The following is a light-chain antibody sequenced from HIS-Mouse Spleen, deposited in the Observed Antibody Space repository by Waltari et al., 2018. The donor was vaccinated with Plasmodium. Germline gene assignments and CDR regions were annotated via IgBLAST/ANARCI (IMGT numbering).Light chain of an antibody. Sequence: QSALTQPASVSGSPGQSITISCTGTSSDVGGYNYVSWYQQHPGKAPKRMIYDVSNRHSGVSNRFSGSKSGNTASLTISGLQAEDEADYYCSSYTSSSTLNYVFGTGTKVTVL. J-gene: IGLJ1*01. CDR1: SSDVGGYNY. CDR3: SSYTSSSTLNYV. V-gene: IGLV2-14*03. CDR2: DVS.